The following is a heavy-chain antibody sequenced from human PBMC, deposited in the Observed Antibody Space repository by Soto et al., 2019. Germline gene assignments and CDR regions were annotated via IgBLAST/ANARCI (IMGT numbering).Heavy chain of an antibody. CDR2: INHSGST. CDR3: ARDKITGLFDY. CDR1: GGSFSGYY. J-gene: IGHJ4*02. V-gene: IGHV4-34*01. D-gene: IGHD2-8*02. Sequence: SETLSLTCAVYGGSFSGYYWTWIRQPPGTGLEWIGEINHSGSTDYNPSLKSRVTISVDTSKNQFSLKLTSVTVADTALYYCARDKITGLFDYWGQGTLVSVSS.